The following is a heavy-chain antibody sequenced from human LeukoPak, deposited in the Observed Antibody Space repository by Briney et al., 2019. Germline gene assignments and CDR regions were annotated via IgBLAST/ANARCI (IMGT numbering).Heavy chain of an antibody. CDR1: GFTFSSYS. CDR2: ISSSSYI. Sequence: GGSLRLSCAASGFTFSSYSMNWVRQAPGKGLEWVSSISSSSYIYYADSVKGRFTISRDNAKNSLYLQMNSLRAEDTAVYYCARDGSAAINYYYYMDVWGKGTTVTVSS. V-gene: IGHV3-21*01. J-gene: IGHJ6*03. CDR3: ARDGSAAINYYYYMDV. D-gene: IGHD2-2*01.